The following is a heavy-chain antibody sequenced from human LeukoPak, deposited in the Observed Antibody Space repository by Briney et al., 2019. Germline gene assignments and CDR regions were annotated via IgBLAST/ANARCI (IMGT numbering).Heavy chain of an antibody. CDR3: ARKWLSNAFDI. Sequence: GGSLRLSCAASGFTFDDFGMSWVRQAPGKGLEWVSGINWDGGRTGYADSVKGRFTISRDNAKKSLYLQMNSLRAEDTALYYCARKWLSNAFDIWGQGTMVTVSS. V-gene: IGHV3-20*04. J-gene: IGHJ3*02. CDR2: INWDGGRT. D-gene: IGHD5-12*01. CDR1: GFTFDDFG.